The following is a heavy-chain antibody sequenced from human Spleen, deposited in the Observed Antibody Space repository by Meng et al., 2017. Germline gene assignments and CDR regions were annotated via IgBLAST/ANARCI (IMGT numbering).Heavy chain of an antibody. Sequence: QVQLQESGRGLVKPSQTLSLTFLDFGGSLCGGDYYWSWIRHPPGKGLEWIGYIHCSGSTYYNPSLNSRITISVDMSRNQFSLRLTSVTSADMAVYYCARVNSDCGGVMCYKGWFDPWGQGTLVTVSS. CDR2: IHCSGST. CDR3: ARVNSDCGGVMCYKGWFDP. D-gene: IGHD2-21*01. V-gene: IGHV4-30-4*01. CDR1: GGSLCGGDYY. J-gene: IGHJ5*02.